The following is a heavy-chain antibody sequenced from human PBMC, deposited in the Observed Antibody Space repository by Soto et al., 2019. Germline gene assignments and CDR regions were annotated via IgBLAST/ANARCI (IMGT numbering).Heavy chain of an antibody. CDR2: INAYNGNT. Sequence: RAAAYMVSIYIFGVAGPSQRKGLEWMGWINAYNGNTNYAQNLQGRLTLTTDTSTTTAYMELRSLRSNDTAIYYCAMMDVYITPSAQDVSGQATTVTVPS. D-gene: IGHD2-2*01. CDR1: AYMVSIYI. J-gene: IGHJ6*02. V-gene: IGHV1-18*01. CDR3: AMMDVYITPSAQDV.